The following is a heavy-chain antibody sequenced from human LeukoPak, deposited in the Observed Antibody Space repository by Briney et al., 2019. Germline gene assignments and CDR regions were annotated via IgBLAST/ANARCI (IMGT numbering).Heavy chain of an antibody. Sequence: PGGSLRLSCAASVFTFSSYSMNWVRQAPGKGLEWVSSISSSSSYIYYADSVKGRFTISRDNAKNSLSLQMNSLRAEDTAVYYCATSGPYYCDSSGYPDYWGQGTLVTVSS. CDR2: ISSSSSYI. CDR3: ATSGPYYCDSSGYPDY. D-gene: IGHD3-22*01. CDR1: VFTFSSYS. V-gene: IGHV3-21*01. J-gene: IGHJ4*02.